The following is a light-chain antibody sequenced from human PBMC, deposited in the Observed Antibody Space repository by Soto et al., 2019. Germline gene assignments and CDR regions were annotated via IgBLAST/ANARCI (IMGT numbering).Light chain of an antibody. J-gene: IGLJ3*02. V-gene: IGLV3-25*03. CDR2: KDT. CDR3: QSSDSSGTSVL. Sequence: SSELTQPPSVSVSPGQTARIPCSGDGLPNQYTYWYRQKPGQAPVLVIYKDTERPSGIPDRFSGSSSGTTVTLTISAVQAEDEADYYCQSSDSSGTSVLFGGGTKLTVL. CDR1: GLPNQY.